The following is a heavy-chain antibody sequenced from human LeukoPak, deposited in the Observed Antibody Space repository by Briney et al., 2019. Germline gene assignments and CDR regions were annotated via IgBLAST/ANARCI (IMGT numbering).Heavy chain of an antibody. CDR2: IYSGGST. CDR3: ARGDYTYYYYGMDV. V-gene: IGHV3-66*01. J-gene: IGHJ6*02. Sequence: PGGSLRLSCAASGFTVSSNYMSWVRQAPGQGLEWVSVIYSGGSTYYADSVKGRFTISRDNSKNTLYLQMNSLRAEDAAVYYCARGDYTYYYYGMDVWGQGTTVTVSS. D-gene: IGHD4-11*01. CDR1: GFTVSSNY.